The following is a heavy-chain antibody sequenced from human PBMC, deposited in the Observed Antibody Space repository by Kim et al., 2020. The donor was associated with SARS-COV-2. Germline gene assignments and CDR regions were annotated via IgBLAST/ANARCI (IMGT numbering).Heavy chain of an antibody. J-gene: IGHJ3*02. CDR1: GGSVSSGSYY. CDR3: ARDLGLDSSGWYNPHAFDI. V-gene: IGHV4-61*01. Sequence: SETLSLTCTVSGGSVSSGSYYWSWIRQPPGKGLEWIGYIYYSGSTNYNPSLKSRVTISVDTSKNQFSLKLSSVTAADTAVYYCARDLGLDSSGWYNPHAFDIWGQGTMVTVSS. D-gene: IGHD6-19*01. CDR2: IYYSGST.